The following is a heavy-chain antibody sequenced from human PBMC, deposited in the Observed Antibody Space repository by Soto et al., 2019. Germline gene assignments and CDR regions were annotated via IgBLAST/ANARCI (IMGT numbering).Heavy chain of an antibody. Sequence: QVQLVQSGAEVKKPGASVKITCKTSGFTFTDYVIQWVRQAPGQRPEWMGWIIADNGNTEYSQKLRGRVTITMDTSAGTAFMELSSLRSEDTALYYCARDSVVAAGSWCDYWGQGTLVTVSS. J-gene: IGHJ4*02. D-gene: IGHD1-26*01. CDR1: GFTFTDYV. CDR2: IIADNGNT. CDR3: ARDSVVAAGSWCDY. V-gene: IGHV1-3*01.